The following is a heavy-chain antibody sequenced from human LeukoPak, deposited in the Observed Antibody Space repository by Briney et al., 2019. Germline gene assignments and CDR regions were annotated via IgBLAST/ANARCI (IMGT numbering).Heavy chain of an antibody. CDR1: GGSFSGYY. CDR3: AREGASYGGGFGY. D-gene: IGHD1-26*01. V-gene: IGHV4-34*01. CDR2: MSHSRNS. Sequence: SETLSLTCAVYGGSFSGYYWAWIRQPPGKGLEWIGTMSHSRNSYYSPSLKSRVTISEDTSKNQFSLKLKSVTAADTAVYYCAREGASYGGGFGYWGQGTLVAVSS. J-gene: IGHJ4*02.